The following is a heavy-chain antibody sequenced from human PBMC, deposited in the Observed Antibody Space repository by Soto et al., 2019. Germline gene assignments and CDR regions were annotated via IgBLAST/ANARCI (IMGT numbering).Heavy chain of an antibody. Sequence: GGSLRLSCAASGFTFSSYSMNWVRQAPGKGLEWVSSISSSSSYIYYADSVKGRFTISRYNAKNSLYLQMNSLRAEDAAVYYCARESLGYCSTSNCYKVDYWGQGTLVTVSS. CDR1: GFTFSSYS. D-gene: IGHD2-2*02. J-gene: IGHJ4*02. CDR2: ISSSSSYI. V-gene: IGHV3-21*01. CDR3: ARESLGYCSTSNCYKVDY.